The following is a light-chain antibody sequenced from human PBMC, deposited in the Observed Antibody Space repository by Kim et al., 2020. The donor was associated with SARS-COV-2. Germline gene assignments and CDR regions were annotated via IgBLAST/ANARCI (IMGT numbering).Light chain of an antibody. Sequence: DIQMTQSPSTLSASVGDRVTITCRASQSIRNWLAWYQQKPGKAPKLLIYHASTLNRGVPSRFSGRGSGTEFTLTIGGLQSDDFGTYYCEQYNRYWAFAQGTKVDIK. CDR2: HAS. CDR1: QSIRNW. CDR3: EQYNRYWA. V-gene: IGKV1-5*01. J-gene: IGKJ1*01.